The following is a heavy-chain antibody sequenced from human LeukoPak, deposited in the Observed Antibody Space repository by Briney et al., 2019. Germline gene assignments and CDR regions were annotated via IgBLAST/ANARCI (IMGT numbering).Heavy chain of an antibody. Sequence: ASVKVSCKASGYTFTSYGISWVRQAPGQGLEWMGWISAYNGNTNYAQKLQGRVTMTTDTSTSTAYMELRSLRSDDTAVYYCVRDLLDVIAAAGTNAFDIWGQGTMVTVSS. CDR1: GYTFTSYG. V-gene: IGHV1-18*01. CDR3: VRDLLDVIAAAGTNAFDI. CDR2: ISAYNGNT. D-gene: IGHD6-13*01. J-gene: IGHJ3*02.